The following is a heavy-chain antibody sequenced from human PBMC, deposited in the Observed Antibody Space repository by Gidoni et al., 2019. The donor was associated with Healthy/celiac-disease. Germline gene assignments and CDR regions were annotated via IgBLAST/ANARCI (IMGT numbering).Heavy chain of an antibody. CDR1: GGSISRGGYY. CDR3: ARVSCSSTSCYGPYFQH. CDR2: IYYSGST. D-gene: IGHD2-2*01. V-gene: IGHV4-31*03. Sequence: QVQLQESGPGLVKPSQTLSLTCTVSGGSISRGGYYWSWIRQHPGKGLEWIGYIYYSGSTYYNPSVKSRVTISVDTSKNQFSLKLSSVTAADTAVYYCARVSCSSTSCYGPYFQHWGQGTLVTVSS. J-gene: IGHJ1*01.